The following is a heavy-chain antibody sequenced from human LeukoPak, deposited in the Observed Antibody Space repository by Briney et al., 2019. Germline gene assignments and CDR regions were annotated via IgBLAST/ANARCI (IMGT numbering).Heavy chain of an antibody. CDR3: ARNRRYGGNSFDY. J-gene: IGHJ4*02. Sequence: SETLSLTCTVSGGSISSYYWSWIRQPPGKGLEWIGYIYYSGSTNYNPSLKSRVTISVDTSKNQFSQKLSSVTAADTAVYYCARNRRYGGNSFDYWGQGTLVTVSS. V-gene: IGHV4-59*08. D-gene: IGHD4-23*01. CDR1: GGSISSYY. CDR2: IYYSGST.